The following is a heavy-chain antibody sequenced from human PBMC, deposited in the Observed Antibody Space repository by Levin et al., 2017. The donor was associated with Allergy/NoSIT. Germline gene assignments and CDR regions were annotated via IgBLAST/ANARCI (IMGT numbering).Heavy chain of an antibody. D-gene: IGHD4-17*01. V-gene: IGHV4-34*01. CDR1: GGSFSGYY. J-gene: IGHJ4*02. CDR3: TRGMDYAKTGY. CDR2: INPSGTT. Sequence: SETLSLTCGVYGGSFSGYYWFWIRQPPGKGLEWIADINPSGTTAYNPSLKSRVTITVDTSKSQFPLKMNSVTAAETAVYYGTRGMDYAKTGYWGQGTLVTVSS.